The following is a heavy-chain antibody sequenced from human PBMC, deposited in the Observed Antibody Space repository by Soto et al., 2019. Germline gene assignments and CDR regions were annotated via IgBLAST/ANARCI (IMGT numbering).Heavy chain of an antibody. Sequence: GASVKVSCKASGDTFTFYSINWVRQAPGLGLKWMGRINPILSMSNYAQRFQGRVTMTADKSTSTAYMELSSLRSEDTAIYYCARGGTPIDYWGQGTLVTVSS. D-gene: IGHD3-16*01. CDR3: ARGGTPIDY. V-gene: IGHV1-69*04. CDR2: INPILSMS. CDR1: GDTFTFYS. J-gene: IGHJ4*02.